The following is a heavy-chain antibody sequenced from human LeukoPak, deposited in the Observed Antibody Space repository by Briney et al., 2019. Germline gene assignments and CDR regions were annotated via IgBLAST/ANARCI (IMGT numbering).Heavy chain of an antibody. V-gene: IGHV3-30*02. J-gene: IGHJ4*02. D-gene: IGHD3-10*01. CDR3: VKDSEVLNY. CDR1: GFTFSDYG. CDR2: IRNDGSNE. Sequence: PGGSLRLSCAASGFTFSDYGMHWVRHAPGKGLEWVTFIRNDGSNEYYGDSVKGRFTISRDNSKNTLYLQMNSLRAEDTALYYCVKDSEVLNYRGQGTLVTVSS.